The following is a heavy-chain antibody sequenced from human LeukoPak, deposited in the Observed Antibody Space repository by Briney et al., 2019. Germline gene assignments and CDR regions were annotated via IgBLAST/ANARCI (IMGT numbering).Heavy chain of an antibody. CDR1: GYTFTDYY. J-gene: IGHJ5*01. CDR2: INPNSGDT. V-gene: IGHV1-2*02. D-gene: IGHD3-9*01. Sequence: ASVKVSCKASGYTFTDYYIHWVRQAPGQGLQWLGWINPNSGDTNYAQNFHGRVTLTRDTSINTAYMELARLTFAETAVYYCAKDQEHIFEIIHANFDSWGQGTLVTVSS. CDR3: AKDQEHIFEIIHANFDS.